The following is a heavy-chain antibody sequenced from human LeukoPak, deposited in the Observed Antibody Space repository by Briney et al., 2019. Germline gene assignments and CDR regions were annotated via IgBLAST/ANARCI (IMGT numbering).Heavy chain of an antibody. Sequence: SVKVSCKASGGTFSSYAISWVRQAPGQGLEWMGGIIPIFGTANYAQKFQGRVTITTDESTSTAYMELSSLRSEDTAVYYCARAFGRRSLNFDYWGQGTLVTVSS. D-gene: IGHD3-10*01. CDR3: ARAFGRRSLNFDY. J-gene: IGHJ4*02. CDR2: IIPIFGTA. CDR1: GGTFSSYA. V-gene: IGHV1-69*05.